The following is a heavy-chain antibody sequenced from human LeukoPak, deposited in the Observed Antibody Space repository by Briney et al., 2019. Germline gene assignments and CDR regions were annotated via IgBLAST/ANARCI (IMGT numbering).Heavy chain of an antibody. J-gene: IGHJ6*03. Sequence: SVKVSCKASGGTFSSYAINWVRQAPGQGLECIGNIIPIFGTTNYAQKFQGRVTITTDESTSTAYMELSGLRSEDTAVYYCAGAHSSGWTYYHYHYMDVWGKGTTVTVSS. V-gene: IGHV1-69*05. CDR2: IIPIFGTT. D-gene: IGHD6-19*01. CDR3: AGAHSSGWTYYHYHYMDV. CDR1: GGTFSSYA.